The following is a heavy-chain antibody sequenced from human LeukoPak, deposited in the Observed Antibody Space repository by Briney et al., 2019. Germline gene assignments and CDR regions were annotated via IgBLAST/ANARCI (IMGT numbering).Heavy chain of an antibody. Sequence: PGGSLRLSCAASGFTFSSYWMHWVRQAPGKGLVWVSRINSDGSSTSYADSVKGRFTISRDNAKNSLYLQMNSLRAEDTAVYYCAGSWSPYDAFDIWGQGTMVSVSS. CDR3: AGSWSPYDAFDI. CDR2: INSDGSST. CDR1: GFTFSSYW. J-gene: IGHJ3*02. D-gene: IGHD6-13*01. V-gene: IGHV3-74*01.